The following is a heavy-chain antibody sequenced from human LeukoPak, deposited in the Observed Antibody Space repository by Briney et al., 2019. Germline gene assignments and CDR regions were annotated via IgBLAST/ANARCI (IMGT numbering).Heavy chain of an antibody. V-gene: IGHV4-34*01. Sequence: PSEALSLTCAVYGGSFSGYYWSWIRQPPGKGLEWIGEINHSGGTNYNPSLKSRVTISVDTSKNQFSLKLSSVTAADTAVYYCARGFRTTVTTVAFDIWGQGTMVTVSS. D-gene: IGHD4-17*01. CDR3: ARGFRTTVTTVAFDI. J-gene: IGHJ3*02. CDR2: INHSGGT. CDR1: GGSFSGYY.